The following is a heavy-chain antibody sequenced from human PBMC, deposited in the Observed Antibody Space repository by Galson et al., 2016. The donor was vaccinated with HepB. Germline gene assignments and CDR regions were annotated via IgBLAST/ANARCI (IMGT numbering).Heavy chain of an antibody. D-gene: IGHD3-3*01. CDR1: GITFSHYS. Sequence: SLRLSCAASGITFSHYSMNWVRQAPGKGLEWVSSISGDSNYIIYSDSVRGRFTISRDDAKNSLFLQMNSLRVEDTAVYYCASFETVEYTRNFDYWGQGTLITVSS. V-gene: IGHV3-21*06. CDR2: ISGDSNYI. CDR3: ASFETVEYTRNFDY. J-gene: IGHJ4*02.